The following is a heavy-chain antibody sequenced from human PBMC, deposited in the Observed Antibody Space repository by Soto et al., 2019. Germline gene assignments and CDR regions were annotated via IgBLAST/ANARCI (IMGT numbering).Heavy chain of an antibody. Sequence: PWGSLRLSCAASGFTFSSYAMHWVRQAPGKGLEWVAVISYDGSNKDYADSVKGRFTISRDNSKNTLYLQMNSLRAEDTAVYYCARVGANDAFDIWGQGTMVTVSS. V-gene: IGHV3-30-3*01. CDR3: ARVGANDAFDI. J-gene: IGHJ3*02. CDR2: ISYDGSNK. CDR1: GFTFSSYA. D-gene: IGHD1-26*01.